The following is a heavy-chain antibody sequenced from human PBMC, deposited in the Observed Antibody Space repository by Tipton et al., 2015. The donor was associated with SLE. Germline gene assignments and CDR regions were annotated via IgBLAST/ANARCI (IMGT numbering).Heavy chain of an antibody. Sequence: SLRLSCAASGFTFSSYWMSWVRQAPGKGLEWVANIKQDGSEKYYVDSVKGRFTISRDNAKNPLYLQMNSLRAEDTAVYYCARDRTTVTHYWYFDLWGRGTLVTVSS. CDR1: GFTFSSYW. V-gene: IGHV3-7*01. D-gene: IGHD4-17*01. J-gene: IGHJ2*01. CDR2: IKQDGSEK. CDR3: ARDRTTVTHYWYFDL.